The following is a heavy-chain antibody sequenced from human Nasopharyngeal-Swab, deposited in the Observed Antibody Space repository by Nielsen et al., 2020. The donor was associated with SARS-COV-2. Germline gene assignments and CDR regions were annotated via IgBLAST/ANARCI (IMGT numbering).Heavy chain of an antibody. J-gene: IGHJ4*02. CDR2: TSYDGSNK. CDR1: GFTFSSYG. Sequence: GESLKISCAASGFTFSSYGMHWVRQAPGKGLEWVAVTSYDGSNKYYADSVKGRFTISRDNSKNTLYLQMNSLRAEDTAVYYCAMAMDFALDYWGQGTLVTVSS. CDR3: AMAMDFALDY. D-gene: IGHD2-2*03. V-gene: IGHV3-30*03.